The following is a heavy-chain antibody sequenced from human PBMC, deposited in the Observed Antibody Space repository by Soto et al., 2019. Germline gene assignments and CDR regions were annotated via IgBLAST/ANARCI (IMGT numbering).Heavy chain of an antibody. D-gene: IGHD2-2*01. V-gene: IGHV3-30-3*01. J-gene: IGHJ3*02. CDR1: GFTFSSYA. CDR2: ISYDGSNK. Sequence: QVQLVESGGGVVQPGRSLRLSCAASGFTFSSYAMHWVRRAPGKGLEWVAVISYDGSNKYYADSVKGRFTISRDNSKNTLYLQMNSLRAEDTAVYYCARDSDIVVVPAATNAFDIWGQGTMVTVSS. CDR3: ARDSDIVVVPAATNAFDI.